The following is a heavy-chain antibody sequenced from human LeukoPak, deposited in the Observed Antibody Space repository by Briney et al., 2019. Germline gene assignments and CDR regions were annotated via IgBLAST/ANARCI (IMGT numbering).Heavy chain of an antibody. CDR3: ARAYYCGGDYYHFDY. J-gene: IGHJ4*02. CDR1: GGSISGYY. CDR2: IYYSGST. D-gene: IGHD2-21*02. V-gene: IGHV4-59*01. Sequence: SETLSLTCTVSGGSISGYYWSWIRQPPGKGLEWIGYIYYSGSTNYNPSLKSRVTISVDTSKNQFSLKLSSVTAADTAVYYCARAYYCGGDYYHFDYWGQGTLVTVSS.